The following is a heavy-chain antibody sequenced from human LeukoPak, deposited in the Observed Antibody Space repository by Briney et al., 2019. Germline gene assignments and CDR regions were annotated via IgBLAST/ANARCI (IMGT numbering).Heavy chain of an antibody. J-gene: IGHJ4*02. V-gene: IGHV3-23*01. D-gene: IGHD3-10*01. CDR3: AKDLRYYYGSGSYYNGGFDY. CDR1: GFTFSSYA. Sequence: GGSLRLSCAASGFTFSSYAMSWVRQAPGKGLEWVSAISGSGGSTYYADSVKGRFTISRDNSKNTLYLQMNSLRAEDTAVYHCAKDLRYYYGSGSYYNGGFDYWGQETLVTVSS. CDR2: ISGSGGST.